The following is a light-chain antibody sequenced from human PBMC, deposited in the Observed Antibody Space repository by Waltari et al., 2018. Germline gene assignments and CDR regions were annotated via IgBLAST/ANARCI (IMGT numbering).Light chain of an antibody. J-gene: IGLJ1*01. CDR3: SSYTAIITGV. CDR2: DVS. CDR1: STDVGGNKY. Sequence: QSALTQPASLSGSPGQSITIPCTGSSTDVGGNKYVSWYQHHPDKAPKLIIYDVSDRPSGVSHRYSGSKAGSTASLTIAGLQAEDEADYYCSSYTAIITGVFGTGTKVTVL. V-gene: IGLV2-14*03.